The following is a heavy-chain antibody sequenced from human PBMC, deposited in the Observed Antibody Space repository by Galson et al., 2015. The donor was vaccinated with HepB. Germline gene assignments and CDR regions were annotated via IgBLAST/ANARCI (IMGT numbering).Heavy chain of an antibody. Sequence: SLRLSCAASGFTFSTYAMSWVRQAPGKGLEWVSGISGIDGSTYYADSVKGRFTISRDNSKNTLFLQMNSLRADDTAVYYCARQLAIHYWGQGTLVTVSS. CDR3: ARQLAIHY. CDR2: ISGIDGST. CDR1: GFTFSTYA. D-gene: IGHD5-12*01. V-gene: IGHV3-23*01. J-gene: IGHJ4*02.